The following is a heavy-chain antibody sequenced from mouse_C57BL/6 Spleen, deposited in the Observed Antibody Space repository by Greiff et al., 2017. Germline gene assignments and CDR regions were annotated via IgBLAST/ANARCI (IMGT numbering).Heavy chain of an antibody. D-gene: IGHD1-1*01. Sequence: QVTLKECGPGLLQSSQTLSLTCSSSGFSLSTSGMGVSWIRQPSGKGLEWLAHIYWDDDKRYNPSLKSRLTISKDTSRNQVFLKISSVDTADTATYYCARSVTTVGGRAMDYWGQGTSVTVSS. J-gene: IGHJ4*01. CDR3: ARSVTTVGGRAMDY. CDR1: GFSLSTSGMG. CDR2: IYWDDDK. V-gene: IGHV8-12*01.